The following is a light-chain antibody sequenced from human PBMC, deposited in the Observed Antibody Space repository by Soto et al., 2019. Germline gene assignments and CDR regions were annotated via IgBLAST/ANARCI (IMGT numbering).Light chain of an antibody. Sequence: EIVLTQSPATLSLSPGEGATLSCRASQSVSGYLAWYQQKPGQAPRLLIYDTSNRATGIPARFSGSGSGTDFTLTIGSLEPEDFTLYYCQQRRNWPYTFGQGTKLEIK. CDR3: QQRRNWPYT. CDR2: DTS. CDR1: QSVSGY. J-gene: IGKJ2*01. V-gene: IGKV3-11*01.